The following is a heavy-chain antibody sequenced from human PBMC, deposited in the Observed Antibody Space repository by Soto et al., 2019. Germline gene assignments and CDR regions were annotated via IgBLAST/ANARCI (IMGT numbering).Heavy chain of an antibody. CDR3: AREMTGYHYYFDY. CDR1: GGSISSYY. D-gene: IGHD3-9*01. V-gene: IGHV4-59*01. J-gene: IGHJ4*02. CDR2: VYYSGST. Sequence: QVQLQESGPGLVKSSETLSLTCTVSGGSISSYYWNWIRQPPGKGLEWIGYVYYSGSTNYNPSLTSRVTISVDTSKNQFALKLSSVTAADTAVYYCAREMTGYHYYFDYWGQGTLVTVSS.